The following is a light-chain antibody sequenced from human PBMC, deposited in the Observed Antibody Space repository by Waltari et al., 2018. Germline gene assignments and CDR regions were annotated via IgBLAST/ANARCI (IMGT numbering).Light chain of an antibody. J-gene: IGLJ3*02. CDR1: SSNLGSNT. CDR3: AAWDDSLAWV. V-gene: IGLV1-44*01. CDR2: SNN. Sequence: QSVLPQPPSASGTPGQRVTISCSGSSSNLGSNTVNWYQQLPGTAPKLLIYSNNQRPSGVPGRFSGSKSGTSASLAISGLQSEDEADYYCAAWDDSLAWVFGGGTKLTVL.